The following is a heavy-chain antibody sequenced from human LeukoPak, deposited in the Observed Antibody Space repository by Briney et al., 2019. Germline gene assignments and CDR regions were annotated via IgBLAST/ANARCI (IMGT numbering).Heavy chain of an antibody. Sequence: PGGSLRLSCAVSGITLSNYGMSWVRQAPGKGLEWVAGISDSGGRTKYADSVKGRFTISRDNSKNTLYLQMNSLRAEDTAVYYCAKETIVVVPAAIPTTYYYYGMDVWGQGTTVTVSS. V-gene: IGHV3-23*01. D-gene: IGHD2-2*01. CDR1: GITLSNYG. CDR3: AKETIVVVPAAIPTTYYYYGMDV. CDR2: ISDSGGRT. J-gene: IGHJ6*02.